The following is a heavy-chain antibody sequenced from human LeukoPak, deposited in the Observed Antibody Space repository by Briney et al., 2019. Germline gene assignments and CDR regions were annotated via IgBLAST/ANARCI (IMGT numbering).Heavy chain of an antibody. CDR2: IIPIFGTA. Sequence: SVKVSCKASGGTFSSYAISWVLQAPGQGLERMGGIIPIFGTANYAQKFQGRVTITTDESTSTAYMELSSLRSEDTAVYYCARDGGSSTIFGVVIPYFDYWGQGTLVTVSS. V-gene: IGHV1-69*05. D-gene: IGHD3-3*01. CDR1: GGTFSSYA. J-gene: IGHJ4*02. CDR3: ARDGGSSTIFGVVIPYFDY.